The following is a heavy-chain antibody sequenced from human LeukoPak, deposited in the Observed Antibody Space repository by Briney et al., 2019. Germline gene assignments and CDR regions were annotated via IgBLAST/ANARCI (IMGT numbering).Heavy chain of an antibody. J-gene: IGHJ5*02. CDR3: ARASDYGYNWFDP. CDR2: IRYDGSNK. CDR1: GFTFSSYG. Sequence: GGSLRLSCAASGFTFSSYGMHWVRQAPGKGLEWVAFIRYDGSNKYYADSVKGRFTISRDNSKNTLYLQMNSLRAEDTAVYYCARASDYGYNWFDPWGQGTLVTVSS. D-gene: IGHD4-17*01. V-gene: IGHV3-30*02.